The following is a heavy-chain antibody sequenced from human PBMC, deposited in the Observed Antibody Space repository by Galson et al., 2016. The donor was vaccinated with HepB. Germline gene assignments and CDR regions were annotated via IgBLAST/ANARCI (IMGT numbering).Heavy chain of an antibody. Sequence: SLRLSCAASGFTFSIYAMDWVRQAPGKGLEWVASVSGGEGRTFYADSVKGRFTISRDKSQDTLYLQMNGLRAEDTAVYYCAKRGDMYYYGMYVWGPGTTVTVSS. V-gene: IGHV3-23*01. CDR3: AKRGDMYYYGMYV. J-gene: IGHJ6*02. D-gene: IGHD2-21*02. CDR2: VSGGEGRT. CDR1: GFTFSIYA.